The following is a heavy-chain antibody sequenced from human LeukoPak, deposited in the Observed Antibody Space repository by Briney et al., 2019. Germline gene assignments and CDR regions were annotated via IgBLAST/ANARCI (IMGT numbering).Heavy chain of an antibody. D-gene: IGHD3-10*01. J-gene: IGHJ4*02. V-gene: IGHV4-30-4*01. CDR2: IYYSGST. CDR3: ARDGPPFGEPYLDY. CDR1: GGSISSGDYY. Sequence: PSQTLSLTCTVSGGSISSGDYYWSWIRQPPGKGLEWIEDIYYSGSTYYNPSLKSRVTISVDTSKNQFSLKLSSVTAADTAVYYCARDGPPFGEPYLDYWGQGTLVTVSS.